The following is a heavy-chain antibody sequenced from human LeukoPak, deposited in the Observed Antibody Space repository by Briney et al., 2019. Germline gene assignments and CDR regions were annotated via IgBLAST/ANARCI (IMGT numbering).Heavy chain of an antibody. Sequence: ASVKVSCKASGGTFSSYAISWVRQAPGQGLEWMGGIIPIFGTANYAQKFQGRVTITADESTSTAYMELSSLRSEDTAVYYCARANFGVGEHYYYYYMDVWGKGTTVTVSS. J-gene: IGHJ6*03. CDR1: GGTFSSYA. D-gene: IGHD3-3*01. V-gene: IGHV1-69*13. CDR2: IIPIFGTA. CDR3: ARANFGVGEHYYYYYMDV.